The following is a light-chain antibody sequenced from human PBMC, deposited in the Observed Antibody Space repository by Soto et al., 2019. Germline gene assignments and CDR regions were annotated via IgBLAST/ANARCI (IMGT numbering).Light chain of an antibody. CDR1: QSLVYSDGNTY. J-gene: IGKJ1*01. CDR3: MQGRHWPRT. Sequence: DVVMTQSPLSLPVTLGQPASISCRSSQSLVYSDGNTYLSWFQQRPGQSPRRLIYKVSNRDCGLPDRFSGSGSGTDFTLKISRVEAEDVGVYYCMQGRHWPRTVGQGTNVEFK. CDR2: KVS. V-gene: IGKV2-30*01.